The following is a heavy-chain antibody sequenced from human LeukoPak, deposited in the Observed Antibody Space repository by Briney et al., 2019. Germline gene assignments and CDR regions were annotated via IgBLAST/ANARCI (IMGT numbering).Heavy chain of an antibody. CDR2: IRYDGSNK. D-gene: IGHD2-2*01. Sequence: AGGSLRLSCAASGFTFSSYGMHWVRQAPGKGLEWVAFIRYDGSNKYYADSVKGRFTISRDNSKNTLYLQMNSLRAEDTAVYYCAKDLVGYPLSMKWFDPWGQGTMLTVCS. V-gene: IGHV3-30*02. CDR1: GFTFSSYG. CDR3: AKDLVGYPLSMKWFDP. J-gene: IGHJ5*02.